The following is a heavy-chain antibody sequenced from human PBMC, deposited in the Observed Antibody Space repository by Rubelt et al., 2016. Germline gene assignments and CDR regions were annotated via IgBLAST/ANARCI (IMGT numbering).Heavy chain of an antibody. CDR1: GFSVSSHY. CDR3: ARAPRNGFYFDH. Sequence: EVQLVESGGGLIHPGGSLTLSCAASGFSVSSHYMTWVRQAPGTGLEWVSIMYRSGNTYYADSVEGRFTLSRDNSENSFILRMNSLKAEDTAVYFCARAPRNGFYFDHWGQGTPVTVSP. J-gene: IGHJ4*02. V-gene: IGHV3-53*01. CDR2: MYRSGNT. D-gene: IGHD2-8*01.